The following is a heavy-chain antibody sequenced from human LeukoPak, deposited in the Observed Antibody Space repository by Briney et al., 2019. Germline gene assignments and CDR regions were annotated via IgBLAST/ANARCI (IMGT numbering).Heavy chain of an antibody. V-gene: IGHV4-59*01. Sequence: PHRTRAVYYSGSTNYNASLKSRVTITRDTSKNLFYLKLSSVTAADTAVYYCARARIAAYYYYGMDVWGQGTTVTVSS. D-gene: IGHD6-13*01. J-gene: IGHJ6*02. CDR3: ARARIAAYYYYGMDV. CDR2: VYYSGST.